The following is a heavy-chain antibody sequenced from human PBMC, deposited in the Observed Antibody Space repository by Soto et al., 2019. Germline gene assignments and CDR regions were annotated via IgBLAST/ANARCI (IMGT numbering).Heavy chain of an antibody. D-gene: IGHD6-6*01. CDR3: AIAAARAYYYGMDV. CDR1: GGSFSGYY. V-gene: IGHV4-34*01. J-gene: IGHJ6*01. CDR2: INHSGST. Sequence: PSETLSLTCAAYGGSFSGYYLSWIRQPPGKGLEGSGEINHSGSTNYNTSLKSRVTISVDTSKNQFSLKLSSVTAADTAVYYCAIAAARAYYYGMDVLGQGTTGTVSS.